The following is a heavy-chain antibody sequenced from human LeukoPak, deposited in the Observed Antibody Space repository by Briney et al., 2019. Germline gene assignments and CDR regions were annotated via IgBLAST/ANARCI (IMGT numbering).Heavy chain of an antibody. V-gene: IGHV4-39*07. CDR3: AGGQRFGELLDNWFDP. CDR1: GGSISSSSYY. D-gene: IGHD3-10*01. CDR2: IYYSGST. Sequence: SETLSLTCTVSGGSISSSSYYWGWIRQPPGKGLEWIGSIYYSGSTYYNPSLKSRVTISVDTSKNQFSLKLSSVTAADTAVYYCAGGQRFGELLDNWFDPWGQGTLVTVSP. J-gene: IGHJ5*02.